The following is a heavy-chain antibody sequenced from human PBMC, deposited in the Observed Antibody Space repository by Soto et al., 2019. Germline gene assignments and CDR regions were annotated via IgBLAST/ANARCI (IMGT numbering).Heavy chain of an antibody. V-gene: IGHV3-30-3*01. J-gene: IGHJ6*02. CDR2: ISYDGSNK. D-gene: IGHD4-17*01. Sequence: QPGGSVRLSCAASGFTFSSYAMHWVRQAPGKGLEWVAVISYDGSNKYYADSVKGRFTISRDNSKNTLYLQMNSLRAEDTAVYYCARDESVVAVHYYYYGMDVWGQGTTVTVSS. CDR1: GFTFSSYA. CDR3: ARDESVVAVHYYYYGMDV.